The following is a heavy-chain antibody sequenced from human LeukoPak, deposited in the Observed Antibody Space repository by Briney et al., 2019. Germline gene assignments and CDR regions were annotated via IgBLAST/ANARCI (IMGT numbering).Heavy chain of an antibody. D-gene: IGHD6-13*01. CDR3: ARRSSSWYRLGVSNWFDP. J-gene: IGHJ5*02. CDR2: ISYDGSNK. Sequence: GGSLRLSCAASGFTFSSYAMHWVRQAPGKGLEWVAVISYDGSNKYYADSVKGRFTISRENSKNTLYLQMNSLRAEDTAVYYCARRSSSWYRLGVSNWFDPWGQGTLVTVSS. V-gene: IGHV3-30-3*01. CDR1: GFTFSSYA.